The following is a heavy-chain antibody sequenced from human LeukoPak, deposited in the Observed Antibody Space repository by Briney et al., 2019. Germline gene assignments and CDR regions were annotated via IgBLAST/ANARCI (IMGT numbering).Heavy chain of an antibody. CDR1: GFTVSNNY. CDR3: AKGPRPDITVAHTLEY. J-gene: IGHJ4*02. V-gene: IGHV3-23*01. CDR2: ISGRGDST. D-gene: IGHD6-19*01. Sequence: HSGGSLRLSCAASGFTVSNNYMSWVRQAPGKGLEWLSTISGRGDSTYDADSVKGRFAFSRDNYNNSLYLQINSLRAEDTAVYYCAKGPRPDITVAHTLEYWGQGTLVTVSS.